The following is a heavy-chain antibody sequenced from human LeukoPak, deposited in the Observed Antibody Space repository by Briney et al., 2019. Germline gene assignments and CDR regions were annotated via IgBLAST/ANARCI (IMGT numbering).Heavy chain of an antibody. D-gene: IGHD6-13*01. V-gene: IGHV3-30*04. J-gene: IGHJ4*02. CDR1: GFTFSSYA. Sequence: GGSLRLSCAASGFTFSSYAMHWVRQAPGKGLEWVAVISYDGSNKYYADSVKGRFTISRDNSKNTLYLQMNSLRAEDTAVYYCARDHRYSSSWALFDYWGQGTLVTVSS. CDR2: ISYDGSNK. CDR3: ARDHRYSSSWALFDY.